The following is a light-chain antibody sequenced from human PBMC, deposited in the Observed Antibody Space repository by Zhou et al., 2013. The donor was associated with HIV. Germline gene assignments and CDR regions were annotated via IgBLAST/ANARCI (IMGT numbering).Light chain of an antibody. CDR2: AAS. CDR1: QSVSNK. CDR3: QQYGSSPLT. J-gene: IGKJ4*01. V-gene: IGKV3-20*01. Sequence: EIVMTQSPATLSVSPGERATLSCRASQSVSNKLAWYQQKPGQAPRLLIYAASTRATGIPDRFSGSGSGTDFTLTISRLEPEDFAVYYCQQYGSSPLTFGGGTKVEIK.